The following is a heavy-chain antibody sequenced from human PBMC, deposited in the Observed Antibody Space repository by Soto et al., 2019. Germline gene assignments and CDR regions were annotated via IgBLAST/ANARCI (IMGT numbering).Heavy chain of an antibody. Sequence: EVQLVESGGGLVQPGGSLRLSCAASGFTVSSNYMSWVRQAPGKGLEWVSVIYSGGSTYYADSVKGRFTISRHNSKNTLYLQMNSLRAQDTAVYYCARGLLTVPRSYWYFDLWGRGTLVTVPS. V-gene: IGHV3-53*04. CDR2: IYSGGST. CDR1: GFTVSSNY. D-gene: IGHD2-15*01. CDR3: ARGLLTVPRSYWYFDL. J-gene: IGHJ2*01.